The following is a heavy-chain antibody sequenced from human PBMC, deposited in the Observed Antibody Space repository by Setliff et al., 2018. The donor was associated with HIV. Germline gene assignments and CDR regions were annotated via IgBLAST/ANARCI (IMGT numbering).Heavy chain of an antibody. D-gene: IGHD6-13*01. CDR2: FVPIFRTV. Sequence: SVKVSCKASGCPFSAYAITWVRQAPGQGLEWMGGFVPIFRTVKYAQKFQDRVTITTDEPTNTAYMELRSLRSEDTAVYFCARGIGLIREDFYYYMDVWGPGTTVTVSS. CDR1: GCPFSAYA. V-gene: IGHV1-69*05. J-gene: IGHJ6*02. CDR3: ARGIGLIREDFYYYMDV.